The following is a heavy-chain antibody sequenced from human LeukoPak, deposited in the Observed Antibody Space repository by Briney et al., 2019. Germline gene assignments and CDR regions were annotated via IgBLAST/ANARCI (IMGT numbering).Heavy chain of an antibody. D-gene: IGHD3-9*01. Sequence: QPGGSLRLSCAASGFTFSSYGMSWVRQAPGKGLEWVSAISGSGGSTYYADSVKGRFTISRDNSKNTLYLQMNSLRAEDTAVYYCAKSPVRYFDWLSGVYFDYWGQGTLVTVSS. CDR3: AKSPVRYFDWLSGVYFDY. CDR2: ISGSGGST. CDR1: GFTFSSYG. J-gene: IGHJ4*02. V-gene: IGHV3-23*01.